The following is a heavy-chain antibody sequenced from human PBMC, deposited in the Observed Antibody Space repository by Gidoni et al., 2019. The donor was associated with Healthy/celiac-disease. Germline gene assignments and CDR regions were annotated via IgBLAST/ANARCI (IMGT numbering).Heavy chain of an antibody. V-gene: IGHV3-23*01. J-gene: IGHJ4*02. CDR3: ARTQLGAGAGYGY. D-gene: IGHD3-16*01. CDR2: LSGSGGST. CDR1: GFTFSSYA. Sequence: EVQLLESGGGLVQPGGSLRLSCAASGFTFSSYAMSWVRQAPGKGLEWVAGLSGSGGSTDYADSAKGRFTISRDNSKNTLYMQMNSLRAEDTAIYYCARTQLGAGAGYGYWGQGTLVTVSS.